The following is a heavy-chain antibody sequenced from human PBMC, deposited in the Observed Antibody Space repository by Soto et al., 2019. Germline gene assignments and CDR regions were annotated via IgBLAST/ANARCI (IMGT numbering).Heavy chain of an antibody. CDR2: INHSGST. D-gene: IGHD3-10*01. J-gene: IGHJ2*01. Sequence: QVHLQQWGAGLLKPSETLSLTCAVYGGSFSGYYWSWIRQPPGKGLEWIGEINHSGSTNYNPSLKSRVSISVGTSNNQFSLKLSSLTAADTAVYYCARGRGDGYNQHWYFDLWGRGTLVTVSS. CDR1: GGSFSGYY. CDR3: ARGRGDGYNQHWYFDL. V-gene: IGHV4-34*01.